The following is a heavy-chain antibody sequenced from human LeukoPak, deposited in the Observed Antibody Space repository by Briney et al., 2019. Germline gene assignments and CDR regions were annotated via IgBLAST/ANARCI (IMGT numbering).Heavy chain of an antibody. CDR3: ATLGSSPTYFYVGMDV. Sequence: SQTLSLTCAISGDSVSTNSAAWNWIRQSPSRGLEWLGRTYYKSKWYNDYAVSVKGRITINPDTSKNQFSLQLNSVTAADTAVYYCATLGSSPTYFYVGMDVWGQGTAVTVSS. D-gene: IGHD6-13*01. CDR2: TYYKSKWYN. CDR1: GDSVSTNSAA. V-gene: IGHV6-1*01. J-gene: IGHJ6*02.